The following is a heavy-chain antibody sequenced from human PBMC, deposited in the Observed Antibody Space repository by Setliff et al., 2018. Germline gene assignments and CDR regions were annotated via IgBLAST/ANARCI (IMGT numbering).Heavy chain of an antibody. Sequence: ASVKVSCKASGYTYTNYGITWVRQAPGQGLEWMGWINNYSFKTNYPQKFLGRVTMTTDTSTSTAYMELRSLRSDDTAVYYCSRLVRYCTVTSCQRASGGEHWGQGTLITAPQ. CDR1: GYTYTNYG. J-gene: IGHJ1*01. D-gene: IGHD2-8*02. V-gene: IGHV1-18*01. CDR2: INNYSFKT. CDR3: SRLVRYCTVTSCQRASGGEH.